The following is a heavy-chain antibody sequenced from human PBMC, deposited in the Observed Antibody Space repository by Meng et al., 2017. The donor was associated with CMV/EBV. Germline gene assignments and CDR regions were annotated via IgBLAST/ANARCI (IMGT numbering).Heavy chain of an antibody. CDR1: GGAFTGNN. Sequence: QVQLQQWGAGVLKPSATLSLTFAGYGGAFTGNNWSWIRQPPGKGLEWIGEINHSGSTNYTPSLKSRVTISVDTSKNQFSLKLSSVTAADTAVYYCARGSRRLPRFNWFDPWGQGTLVTVSS. CDR2: INHSGST. J-gene: IGHJ5*02. D-gene: IGHD3-3*01. CDR3: ARGSRRLPRFNWFDP. V-gene: IGHV4-34*01.